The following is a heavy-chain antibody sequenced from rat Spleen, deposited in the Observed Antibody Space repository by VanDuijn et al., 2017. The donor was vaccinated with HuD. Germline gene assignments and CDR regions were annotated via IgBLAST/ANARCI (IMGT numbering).Heavy chain of an antibody. V-gene: IGHV5-20*01. Sequence: EVQLVESGGGLVQPGRSLKLSCAASGFTFSNYDMAWVRQAPTKGLEWVASISYDGSSTYYRDSVKGRFTISRDNAKSTLYLRMGSLRSEDTAPYYGTKAVFDYWGPGTMVTVSS. CDR3: TKAVFDY. CDR1: GFTFSNYD. J-gene: IGHJ1*01. CDR2: ISYDGSST.